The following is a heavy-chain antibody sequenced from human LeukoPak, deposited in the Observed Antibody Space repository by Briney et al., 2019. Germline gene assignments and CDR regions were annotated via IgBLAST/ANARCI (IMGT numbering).Heavy chain of an antibody. D-gene: IGHD3-10*01. CDR2: MNPNSGNT. CDR1: GYTFTSYD. CDR3: ARLRKYYYGSGSYYNIDY. V-gene: IGHV1-8*01. Sequence: ASVKVSCKASGYTFTSYDINWVRQATGQGLEWMGWMNPNSGNTGYAQKFQGRVTMTRNTSISTAYMELSSLRSEGTAVYYCARLRKYYYGSGSYYNIDYWGQGTLVTVSS. J-gene: IGHJ4*02.